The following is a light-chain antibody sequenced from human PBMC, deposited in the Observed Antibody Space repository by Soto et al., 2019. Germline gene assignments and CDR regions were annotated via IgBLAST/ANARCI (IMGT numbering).Light chain of an antibody. CDR1: QSVSSN. V-gene: IGKV3-15*01. CDR3: QQYNNWPRT. J-gene: IGKJ1*01. CDR2: GAS. Sequence: EIVMTQSPATLSVSPGERATLSCRASQSVSSNLAWYQQKPGQAPRLLIYGASTRTTGILARFSGSGSGTEFTLTISILQSEDFAVYYCQQYNNWPRTFGQGTKVEIK.